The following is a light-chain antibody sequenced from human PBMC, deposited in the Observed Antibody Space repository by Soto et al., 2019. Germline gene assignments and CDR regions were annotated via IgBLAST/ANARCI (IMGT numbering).Light chain of an antibody. CDR2: KAS. V-gene: IGKV1-5*03. CDR3: QQYNSYPWT. Sequence: DIQMTQSPSTLSASVGDKVTITCRASQSISSWLAWYQQKPGKAPKLLIYKASTLESGVPSNFSGCGSGTEFTLSISSLQPEDFATYYCQQYNSYPWTFGQGTKVDVK. CDR1: QSISSW. J-gene: IGKJ1*01.